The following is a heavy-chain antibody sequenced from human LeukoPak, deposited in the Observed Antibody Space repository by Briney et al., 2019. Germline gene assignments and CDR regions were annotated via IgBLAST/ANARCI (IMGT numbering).Heavy chain of an antibody. CDR3: ARGRGYCTGGVCGSYFDY. J-gene: IGHJ4*02. CDR2: ISGSSSTI. Sequence: GGSLRLSCAASGFTFSSYSMNWVRQAPGKGLEWVSYISGSSSTIYYADSVKGRLTISRDNAKNSLYLQMNSLRDEDTAVYFCARGRGYCTGGVCGSYFDYWGQGTLVTVSS. CDR1: GFTFSSYS. V-gene: IGHV3-48*02. D-gene: IGHD2-8*02.